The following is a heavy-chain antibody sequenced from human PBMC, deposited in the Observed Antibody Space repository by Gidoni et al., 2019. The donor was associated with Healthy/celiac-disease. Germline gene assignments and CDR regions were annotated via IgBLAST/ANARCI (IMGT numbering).Heavy chain of an antibody. D-gene: IGHD5-12*01. J-gene: IGHJ4*02. CDR2: IYWNDAK. CDR1: GFSLSTSGVG. CDR3: EYLRYDYGTY. V-gene: IGHV2-5*01. Sequence: QITLKQSGPTLVRPTQTLTLTCTFSGFSLSTSGVGVGWIRQPPGKALEWLALIYWNDAKRYRPSLKSRPTITKDTSKNQVVLTMTNMDPVDTATYYCEYLRYDYGTYWGQGTLVTVSS.